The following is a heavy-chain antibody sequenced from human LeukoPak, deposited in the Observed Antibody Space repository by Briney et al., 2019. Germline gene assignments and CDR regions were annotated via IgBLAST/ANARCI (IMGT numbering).Heavy chain of an antibody. CDR2: ISSSGGNI. CDR3: ARRRDYFDY. CDR1: GFDLSDYY. Sequence: GGSLRLSCVVSGFDLSDYYMSWIRQAPGKGLEWISYISSSGGNIYFADSVKGRFTMSRDNARGSLYLQMNSLGADDTAIYYCARRRDYFDYWGQGTQVTVSS. J-gene: IGHJ4*02. V-gene: IGHV3-11*01.